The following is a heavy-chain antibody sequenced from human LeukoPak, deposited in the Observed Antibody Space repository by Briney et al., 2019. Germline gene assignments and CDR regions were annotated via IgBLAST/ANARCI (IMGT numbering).Heavy chain of an antibody. D-gene: IGHD3-16*02. CDR1: GGSFSGYY. CDR3: ARVVGAYDYVWGSYRYTGMDY. Sequence: SETLSLTCAVYGGSFSGYYWSWIRQPPGKGLEWIGEINHSGSTNYNPSLKSRVTISVDTSKNQFSLKLSSVTAADTAVYYCARVVGAYDYVWGSYRYTGMDYWGQGTLVTVSS. J-gene: IGHJ4*02. V-gene: IGHV4-34*01. CDR2: INHSGST.